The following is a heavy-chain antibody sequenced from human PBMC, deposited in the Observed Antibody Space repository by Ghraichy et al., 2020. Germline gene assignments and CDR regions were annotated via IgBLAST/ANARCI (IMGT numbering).Heavy chain of an antibody. CDR2: IYYSGST. D-gene: IGHD6-13*01. V-gene: IGHV4-61*01. CDR1: GGSVSSGSYY. CDR3: VTGYSSSWSLLYFDY. J-gene: IGHJ4*02. Sequence: ESLNISCTVSGGSVSSGSYYWSWIRQPPGKGLEWIGYIYYSGSTNYNPSLKSRVTISVDTSKNQFSLKLSSVTAADTAVYYCVTGYSSSWSLLYFDYWGQGTLVTVSS.